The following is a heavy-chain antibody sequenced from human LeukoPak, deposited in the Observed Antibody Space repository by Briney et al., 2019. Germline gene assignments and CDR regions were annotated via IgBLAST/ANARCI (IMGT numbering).Heavy chain of an antibody. Sequence: SVKVSCKASGGTFSSYAISWVRQAPGQGLEWMGGIIPIFGTANYAQKFQGRVTITTDESMSTAYMELSSLRSEDMAVYYCARDQGVRYFDWLSNTSYYYYMDVWGKGTTVTVSS. CDR3: ARDQGVRYFDWLSNTSYYYYMDV. CDR2: IIPIFGTA. J-gene: IGHJ6*03. CDR1: GGTFSSYA. D-gene: IGHD3-9*01. V-gene: IGHV1-69*05.